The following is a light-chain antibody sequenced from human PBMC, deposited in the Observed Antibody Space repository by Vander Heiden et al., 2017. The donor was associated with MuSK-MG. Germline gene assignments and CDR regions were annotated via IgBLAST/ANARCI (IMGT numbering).Light chain of an antibody. CDR2: DAS. Sequence: EIALTQSPATLSLSPGERATLPCRASQSVTTYFVWYHQKPGQAPSLLIYDASSAASGVPASISSSGSGTNFTLTISSLEPDDFAVYCYQHCSRWPLTFGQGTRLEIK. J-gene: IGKJ5*01. CDR3: QHCSRWPLT. CDR1: QSVTTY. V-gene: IGKV3-11*01.